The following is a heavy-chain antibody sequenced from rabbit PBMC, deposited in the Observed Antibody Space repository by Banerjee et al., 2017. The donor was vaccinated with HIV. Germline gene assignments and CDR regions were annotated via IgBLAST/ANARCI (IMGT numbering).Heavy chain of an antibody. J-gene: IGHJ4*01. Sequence: QSLEESGGGLIKPGGTLTLTCTASGFSFSSSYYMSWVRQAPGKGLEWIASIYTSSGSTYYASWAKGRFTISKTSSTTVTLQMTSLTAADTATYFCARDIVNSNSLFNLWGPGTLVTVS. CDR3: ARDIVNSNSLFNL. V-gene: IGHV1S40*01. CDR2: IYTSSGST. CDR1: GFSFSSSYY. D-gene: IGHD4-1*01.